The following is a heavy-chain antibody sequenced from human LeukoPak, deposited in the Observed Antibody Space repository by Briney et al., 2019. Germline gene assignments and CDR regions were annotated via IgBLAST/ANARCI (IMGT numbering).Heavy chain of an antibody. D-gene: IGHD3-22*01. V-gene: IGHV1-69*04. CDR1: GGTFSSYA. CDR3: ARDPTYYYDSSDDY. J-gene: IGHJ4*02. CDR2: IIPILGIA. Sequence: SVKVSCKASGGTFSSYAISWVRQAPGQGLEWMGRIIPILGIANYAQKFQGRVTITADKSTSTAYMELSSLRSEDTAVYYCARDPTYYYDSSDDYWGQGTLVTVSS.